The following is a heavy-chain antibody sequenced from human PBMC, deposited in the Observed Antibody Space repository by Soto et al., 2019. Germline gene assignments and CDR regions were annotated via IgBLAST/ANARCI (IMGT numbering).Heavy chain of an antibody. CDR2: INPGGSLM. CDR3: ARDLTRQGAEFFDY. D-gene: IGHD6-6*01. CDR1: GFSFSSYW. V-gene: IGHV3-74*01. J-gene: IGHJ4*02. Sequence: EVQLMESGGGLVQPGGSMRLSCAASGFSFSSYWMHWVRQAPGKGLEWVSRINPGGSLMNYADFVKGRFTISRDDAKNTLYLQMNSLGVEDTAVYYCARDLTRQGAEFFDYWGPGTLVAVSS.